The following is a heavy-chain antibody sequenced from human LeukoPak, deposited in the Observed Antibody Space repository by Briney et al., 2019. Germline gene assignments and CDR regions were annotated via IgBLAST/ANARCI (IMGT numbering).Heavy chain of an antibody. CDR2: IFYSGST. J-gene: IGHJ4*02. D-gene: IGHD1-26*01. Sequence: SETLSLTCSVSGGXISGYYWSWIRQPPGKGLEWLGYIFYSGSTNYNPSLKSRVTISVDTSKNQFSLKLSSVTAADTAVYYCARGEWDLLFDYWGQGTLVTVSS. V-gene: IGHV4-59*01. CDR3: ARGEWDLLFDY. CDR1: GGXISGYY.